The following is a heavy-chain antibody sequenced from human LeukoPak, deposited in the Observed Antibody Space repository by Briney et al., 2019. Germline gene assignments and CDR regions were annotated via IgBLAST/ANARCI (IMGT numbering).Heavy chain of an antibody. CDR1: GFTFSNAW. CDR2: IGTNNDSESS. CDR3: TQEQVALIS. J-gene: IGHJ4*02. D-gene: IGHD6-13*01. V-gene: IGHV3-15*04. Sequence: PGGALRLSCAASGFTFSNAWLNGVRQALGRGRVWVRPIGTNNDSESSHYATAAKGRFTISRYDAKDTLYLQANSLRTDGPGMYYCTQEQVALISWGEGTLLTVSS.